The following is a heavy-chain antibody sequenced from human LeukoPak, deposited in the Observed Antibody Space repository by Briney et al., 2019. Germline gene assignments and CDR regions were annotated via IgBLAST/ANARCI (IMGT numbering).Heavy chain of an antibody. V-gene: IGHV1-2*02. J-gene: IGHJ6*03. Sequence: ASVKVSCKASGYTFTGYYMHWVRQAPGQGLEWMGWINPNSGGTNYAQKFQGRVTMTRDTSISTAYMELSRLRSDDTAVYYCARGPVVVAAYYYCYYMDVWGKGTTVTVSS. CDR1: GYTFTGYY. CDR3: ARGPVVVAAYYYCYYMDV. D-gene: IGHD2-15*01. CDR2: INPNSGGT.